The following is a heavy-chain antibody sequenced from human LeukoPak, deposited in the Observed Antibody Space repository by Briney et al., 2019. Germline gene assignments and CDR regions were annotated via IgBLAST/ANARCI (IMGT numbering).Heavy chain of an antibody. CDR1: GFTVSSDY. Sequence: GGSLRLSCAASGFTVSSDYMSWVRQAPGKGLELVSVIYSGGSTYYADSVKGRFTISRDDSKNTLYLQMNSLKSEDTAVYYCTTDYGSGSYRYFNYWGQGTLVTVSS. D-gene: IGHD3-10*01. J-gene: IGHJ4*02. CDR2: IYSGGST. V-gene: IGHV3-53*05. CDR3: TTDYGSGSYRYFNY.